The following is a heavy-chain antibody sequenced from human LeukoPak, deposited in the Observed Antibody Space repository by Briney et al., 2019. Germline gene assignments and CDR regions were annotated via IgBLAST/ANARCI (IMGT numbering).Heavy chain of an antibody. CDR3: AKDTVKVTTIRRVPHYMDV. CDR1: GFTFISYG. D-gene: IGHD5-12*01. V-gene: IGHV3-30*02. CDR2: IRYDGSNK. Sequence: GGSLRLSCAASGFTFISYGMHWVRQAPGKGLEWVTFIRYDGSNKYYADSVKGRFIISRDNSKNTLYLQMDSLRAEDTAVYYCAKDTVKVTTIRRVPHYMDVWGKGTTVTISS. J-gene: IGHJ6*03.